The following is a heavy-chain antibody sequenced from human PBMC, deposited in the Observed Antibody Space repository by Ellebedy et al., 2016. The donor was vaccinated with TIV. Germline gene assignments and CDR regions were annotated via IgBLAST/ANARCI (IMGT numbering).Heavy chain of an antibody. Sequence: SETLSLTCTVSDGSINNYYWSWIRQPPGKGLEWIGYIYSSGITNYNPSLRIRVTMSIDTSKNYFSLRLNSVTASDTAVYFCARGAQESRSSWYLLDPWGPGTLVTVSS. CDR3: ARGAQESRSSWYLLDP. CDR1: DGSINNYY. J-gene: IGHJ5*02. D-gene: IGHD6-13*01. V-gene: IGHV4-59*01. CDR2: IYSSGIT.